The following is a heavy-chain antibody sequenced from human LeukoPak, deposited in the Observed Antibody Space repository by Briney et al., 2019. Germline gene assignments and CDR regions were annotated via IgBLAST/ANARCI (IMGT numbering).Heavy chain of an antibody. CDR3: ARTTPHQYYDFWSGYYGPLGY. V-gene: IGHV4-61*02. Sequence: SETLSLTCTVSGGSISSGSYYWSWIRQPAGKGLEWIGRIYTSGSTNYNPSLKSRVTISVDTSKNQFSLKLSSVTAADTAVYYCARTTPHQYYDFWSGYYGPLGYWGQGTLVTVSS. J-gene: IGHJ4*02. CDR2: IYTSGST. CDR1: GGSISSGSYY. D-gene: IGHD3-3*01.